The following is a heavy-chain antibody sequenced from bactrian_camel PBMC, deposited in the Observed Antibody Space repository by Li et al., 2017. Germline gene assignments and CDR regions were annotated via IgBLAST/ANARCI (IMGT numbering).Heavy chain of an antibody. Sequence: VQLVESGGGLMQPGGSLRLSCAASGLSFRNYYMNWVRQAPGKGLECVSSTTTGDGTTNSADSAKGRFTISRDNAKNTVYLQMNSLTSVDTALYYCATVSTFFYSFYYWGQGTQVTV. CDR2: TTTGDGTT. CDR3: ATVSTFFYSFYY. V-gene: IGHV3-2*01. CDR1: GLSFRNYY. J-gene: IGHJ4*01.